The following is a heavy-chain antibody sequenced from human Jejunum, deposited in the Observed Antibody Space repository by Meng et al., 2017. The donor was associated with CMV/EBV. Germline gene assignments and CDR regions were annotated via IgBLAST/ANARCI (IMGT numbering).Heavy chain of an antibody. Sequence: MKWVRQAPGKGLEWVSSVSSGSGYIYYADAVKGRFTISRDNAKNSLYLQMNSLRAEDTAMYFCARDMCTTTSCYGRLNYYYYAMDVWGQGTTVTVSS. CDR2: VSSGSGYI. J-gene: IGHJ6*02. V-gene: IGHV3-21*06. D-gene: IGHD2-2*01. CDR3: ARDMCTTTSCYGRLNYYYYAMDV.